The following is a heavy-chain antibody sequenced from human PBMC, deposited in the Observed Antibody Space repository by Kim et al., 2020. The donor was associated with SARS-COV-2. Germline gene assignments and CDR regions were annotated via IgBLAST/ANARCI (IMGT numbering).Heavy chain of an antibody. Sequence: YHNQSLKSRVTISLDNSKNQFSLGLSAVTAADTAVYYCARADLRRGTAFDIWGQGTMVTVSS. CDR3: ARADLRRGTAFDI. V-gene: IGHV4-30-2*01. J-gene: IGHJ3*02.